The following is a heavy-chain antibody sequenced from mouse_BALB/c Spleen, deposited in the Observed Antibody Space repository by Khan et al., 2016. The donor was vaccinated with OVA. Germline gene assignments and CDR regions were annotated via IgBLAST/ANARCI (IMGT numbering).Heavy chain of an antibody. D-gene: IGHD1-1*01. CDR2: IYPSDSET. V-gene: IGHV1-59*01. CDR3: ARPYYDTSNYYAMDY. CDR1: GYSFISYW. Sequence: QVRLQQSGPQLVRPGTSVKISCKASGYSFISYWMHWVKQRPGQGLEWIGMIYPSDSETRLNQKFTDKATLTVDKSSSTAYMQLSSLTSEDSAVYYCARPYYDTSNYYAMDYWGQGTSVTVSS. J-gene: IGHJ4*01.